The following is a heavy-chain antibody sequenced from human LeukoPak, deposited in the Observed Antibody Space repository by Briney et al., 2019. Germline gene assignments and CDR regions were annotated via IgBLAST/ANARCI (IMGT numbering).Heavy chain of an antibody. CDR2: ISWNSGSI. V-gene: IGHV3-9*03. CDR3: AKGPRFGELFFDY. D-gene: IGHD3-10*01. CDR1: GLTFDDYA. J-gene: IGHJ4*02. Sequence: GGSLRLSCAASGLTFDDYAMHWVRQAPGKDLEWVSGISWNSGSIGYADSVKGRFTISRDNAKNSLYLQMNSLRAEDMALYYCAKGPRFGELFFDYWGQGTLVTVSS.